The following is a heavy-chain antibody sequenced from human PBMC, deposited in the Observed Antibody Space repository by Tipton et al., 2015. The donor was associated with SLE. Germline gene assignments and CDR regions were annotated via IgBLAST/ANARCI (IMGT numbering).Heavy chain of an antibody. D-gene: IGHD3-22*01. CDR1: GFTVSSNY. Sequence: GSLRLSCAASGFTVSSNYMSWVRQAPGKGLEWVSVIYSGGSTYYADSVKGRFTISRDNSKNTLFLQMNSLRAEDTAVYYCAGGDYHDSSGYYYDYWGQGTLVTVSS. V-gene: IGHV3-53*01. J-gene: IGHJ4*02. CDR3: AGGDYHDSSGYYYDY. CDR2: IYSGGST.